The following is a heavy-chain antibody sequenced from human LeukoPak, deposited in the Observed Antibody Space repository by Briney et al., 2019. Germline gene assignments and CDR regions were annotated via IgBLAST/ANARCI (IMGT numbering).Heavy chain of an antibody. D-gene: IGHD6-19*01. CDR3: AKDLWTDSSGWNYFDY. CDR1: GFTFTRSA. J-gene: IGHJ4*02. V-gene: IGHV3-23*01. CDR2: ITNSGGGT. Sequence: GGSLRLSCAASGFTFTRSAMGWVRQAPGKGLEWVSCITNSGGGTYYADSVKGRFTISRDNSENTLYLQMNSLRADDTAVYYCAKDLWTDSSGWNYFDYWGQGTLVTVSS.